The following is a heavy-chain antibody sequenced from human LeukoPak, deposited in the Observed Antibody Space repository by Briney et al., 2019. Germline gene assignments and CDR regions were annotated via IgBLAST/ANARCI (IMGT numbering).Heavy chain of an antibody. J-gene: IGHJ4*02. Sequence: GGSLRLSCAASGFTFSSYSMNWVRQAPGKGLEWVSSISSSSSYIYYADSVKGRFTISRDNAKNSLYLQMNSLRAEDTAVYYCARAEEKYSSSHQNFDYWGQGTLVTVPS. CDR2: ISSSSSYI. D-gene: IGHD6-13*01. V-gene: IGHV3-21*01. CDR3: ARAEEKYSSSHQNFDY. CDR1: GFTFSSYS.